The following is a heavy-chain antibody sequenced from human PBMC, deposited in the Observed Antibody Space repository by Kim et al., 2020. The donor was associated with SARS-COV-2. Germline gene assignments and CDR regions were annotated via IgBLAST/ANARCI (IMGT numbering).Heavy chain of an antibody. CDR2: IYYSGST. Sequence: SETLSLTCTVSGGSISSYYWSWIRQPPGKGLEWIGYIYYSGSTNYNPSLKSRVTISVDTSKNQFSLKLSSVTAADTAVYYCARGGRYGSGSYLGYWGQGTLVTVSS. CDR1: GGSISSYY. J-gene: IGHJ4*02. CDR3: ARGGRYGSGSYLGY. V-gene: IGHV4-59*13. D-gene: IGHD3-10*01.